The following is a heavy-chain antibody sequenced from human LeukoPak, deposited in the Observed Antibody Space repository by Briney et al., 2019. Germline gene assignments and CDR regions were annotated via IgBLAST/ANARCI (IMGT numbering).Heavy chain of an antibody. CDR2: IYTSGST. J-gene: IGHJ4*02. CDR3: ARFGGLWFGELSNFDY. D-gene: IGHD3-10*01. Sequence: SETLSLTCTVSGGSISSYYWSWIRQPAGKGLEWIGRIYTSGSTNYNPSLKSRVTISVDTSKNQFSLKLSSVTAADTAVYYCARFGGLWFGELSNFDYWGQGTLVTVSS. V-gene: IGHV4-4*07. CDR1: GGSISSYY.